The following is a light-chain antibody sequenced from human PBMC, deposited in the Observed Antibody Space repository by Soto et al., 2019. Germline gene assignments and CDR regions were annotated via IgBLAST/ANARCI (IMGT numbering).Light chain of an antibody. Sequence: DIQMTQSPSSLSASVGDRVTITCRASQSISSYLNWYQQKPGKAPTLLIYAASSLQSGVPSRFSGSGSGTDFTLTISSLQPEDFATYYCQQRYSTLWTFGQGTKVEIK. CDR1: QSISSY. V-gene: IGKV1-39*01. J-gene: IGKJ1*01. CDR3: QQRYSTLWT. CDR2: AAS.